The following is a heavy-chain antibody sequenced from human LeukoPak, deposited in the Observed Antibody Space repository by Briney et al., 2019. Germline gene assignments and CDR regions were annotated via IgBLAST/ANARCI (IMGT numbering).Heavy chain of an antibody. Sequence: SETLSLTCTVSGGSISSSSYYWGWIRQPPGKGLEWIGSIYYSGSTYYNPSLKSRVTISVDTSKNQFSLKLSSVTAADTAVYYCARGVVAAAGRTFDFWGQGTLVTVSS. CDR2: IYYSGST. J-gene: IGHJ4*02. CDR3: ARGVVAAAGRTFDF. CDR1: GGSISSSSYY. V-gene: IGHV4-39*01. D-gene: IGHD6-13*01.